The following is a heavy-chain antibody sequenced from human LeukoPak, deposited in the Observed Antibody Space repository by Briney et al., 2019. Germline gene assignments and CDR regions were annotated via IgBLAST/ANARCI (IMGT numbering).Heavy chain of an antibody. CDR2: ISWNSGSL. V-gene: IGHV3-9*01. CDR3: AKGYGDAFDI. CDR1: GFTFDDYA. Sequence: GGSLRLSCSASGFTFDDYAMHWVRQAPGKGLEWVSGISWNSGSLGYVDSVKGRFTISRDNAKNSLYLQMNSLRAEDTALYYCAKGYGDAFDIWGQGTMVTVSS. D-gene: IGHD2-15*01. J-gene: IGHJ3*02.